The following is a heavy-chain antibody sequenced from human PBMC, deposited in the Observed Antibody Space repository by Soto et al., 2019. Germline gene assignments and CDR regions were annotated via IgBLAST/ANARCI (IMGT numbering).Heavy chain of an antibody. D-gene: IGHD3-3*01. Sequence: SETLFLTGAVYDGSFSGYYWSWIRQPPGKGLEWIGEINHSGNTIYNPALRSRVTISVDTSKNKCSLKLSSVTAADTAVYYCARGRRKASFGVVIPHCFAPWGQGTLVTVS. CDR3: ARGRRKASFGVVIPHCFAP. CDR2: INHSGNT. J-gene: IGHJ5*02. V-gene: IGHV4-34*01. CDR1: DGSFSGYY.